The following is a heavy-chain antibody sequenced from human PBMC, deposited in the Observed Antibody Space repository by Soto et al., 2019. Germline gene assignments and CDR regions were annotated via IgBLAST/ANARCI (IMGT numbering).Heavy chain of an antibody. D-gene: IGHD6-13*01. CDR2: INHSGST. CDR3: ARGGRWSSSWYAPFDY. CDR1: GGSFSGYY. V-gene: IGHV4-34*01. J-gene: IGHJ4*02. Sequence: SETLSLTCAVYGGSFSGYYWSWIRQPPGKGLEWIGEINHSGSTNYNPSLKSRVTISVDTSKSQFSLKLSSVTAADTAVYYCARGGRWSSSWYAPFDYWGQGTLVTVSS.